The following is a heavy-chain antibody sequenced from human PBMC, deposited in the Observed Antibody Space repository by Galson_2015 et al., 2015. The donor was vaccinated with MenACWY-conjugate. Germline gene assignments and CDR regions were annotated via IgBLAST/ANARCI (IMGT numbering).Heavy chain of an antibody. Sequence: SLRLSCAASGFTFSTYVMNWGRQAPGKGLEWVSSISDGGGYIYYADSVKGRFTISRDNSRNTLFLQMNSLRADDTAVYFCARSSGMDVWGQGTTFTVSS. CDR1: GFTFSTYV. CDR3: ARSSGMDV. V-gene: IGHV3-23*01. J-gene: IGHJ6*02. CDR2: ISDGGGYI.